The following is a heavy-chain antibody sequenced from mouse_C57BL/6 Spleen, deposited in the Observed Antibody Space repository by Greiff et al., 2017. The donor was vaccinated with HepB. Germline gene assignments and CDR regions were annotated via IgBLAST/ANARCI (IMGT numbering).Heavy chain of an antibody. Sequence: VQLQQSGAELVRPGASVKLSCTASGFNIKDDYMHWVKQRPEQGLEWIGWIDPENGDTEYASKFQGKATITADTSSNTAYLQLSSLTSEDTAVYYWTTPYDYGRDPGWFAYRGQRTLVTV. CDR1: GFNIKDDY. CDR2: IDPENGDT. CDR3: TTPYDYGRDPGWFAY. D-gene: IGHD1-1*01. V-gene: IGHV14-4*01. J-gene: IGHJ3*01.